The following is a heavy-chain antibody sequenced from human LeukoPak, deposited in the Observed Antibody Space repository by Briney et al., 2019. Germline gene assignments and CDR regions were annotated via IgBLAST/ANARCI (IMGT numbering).Heavy chain of an antibody. J-gene: IGHJ4*02. D-gene: IGHD2-2*01. CDR1: GFTFSSYG. V-gene: IGHV3-30*18. Sequence: GGSLRLSCAASGFTFSSYGMHWVRQAPGKGLEWVAVISYDGSNKYYADSVKGRSTISRDNSKNTLYLQMNSLRAEDTAVYYCAKDRCSSTSCHLDYWGQGTLVTVSS. CDR2: ISYDGSNK. CDR3: AKDRCSSTSCHLDY.